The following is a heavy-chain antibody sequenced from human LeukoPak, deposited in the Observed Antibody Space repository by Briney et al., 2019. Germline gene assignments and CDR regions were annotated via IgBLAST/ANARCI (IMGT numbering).Heavy chain of an antibody. V-gene: IGHV3-33*06. Sequence: PGGSLRLSCAASGFTFSSYGMHWVRQAPGKGLEWVAVIWYDGSNKYYADSEKGRFTISRDNSKTTLYLQMNSLRAEDTAVYYCAKDCYDFWSGSEGYYFDYWGQGTLVTVSS. CDR2: IWYDGSNK. CDR1: GFTFSSYG. J-gene: IGHJ4*02. D-gene: IGHD3-3*01. CDR3: AKDCYDFWSGSEGYYFDY.